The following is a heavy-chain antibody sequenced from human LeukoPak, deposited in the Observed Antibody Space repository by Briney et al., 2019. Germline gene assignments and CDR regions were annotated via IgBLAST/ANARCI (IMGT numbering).Heavy chain of an antibody. J-gene: IGHJ4*02. V-gene: IGHV3-33*08. CDR1: GFTFSIYG. CDR3: ARTGYYYDSSANPHY. CDR2: IWYDGNNK. Sequence: PGRSLRLSCAASGFTFSIYGMHWVRQAPGKGLEWVAVIWYDGNNKYYADSVKGRFTISRDKSKNTLYLQMNSLGAEDTAVYYCARTGYYYDSSANPHYWGQGTLVTVSS. D-gene: IGHD3-22*01.